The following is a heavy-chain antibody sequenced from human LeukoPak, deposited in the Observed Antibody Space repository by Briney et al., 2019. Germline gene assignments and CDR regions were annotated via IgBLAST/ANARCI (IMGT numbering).Heavy chain of an antibody. V-gene: IGHV4-59*01. Sequence: PSETLSLTCTVSGGSISSYYWSWIRQPPGKGLEWIGYIYYSGSTNYNPSLKSRVTISVDTSKNQFSLKLSSVTAADTAVYYCARGRGGPYFDYWGQGTLVTVSS. J-gene: IGHJ4*02. CDR2: IYYSGST. D-gene: IGHD3-16*01. CDR3: ARGRGGPYFDY. CDR1: GGSISSYY.